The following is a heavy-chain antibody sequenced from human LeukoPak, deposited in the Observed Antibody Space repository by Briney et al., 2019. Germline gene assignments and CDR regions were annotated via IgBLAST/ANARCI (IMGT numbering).Heavy chain of an antibody. V-gene: IGHV1-2*02. Sequence: ASVKVSCKASGYTFTVYYMHWVRQAPGQGLEWMAWINPNSGGTNCAQEFQGRVTMTRDTSITTAYMELSRLRSDDTAVYYCARALPQYGDFRFDYWGQGTLVTVSS. J-gene: IGHJ4*02. CDR1: GYTFTVYY. D-gene: IGHD4-17*01. CDR2: INPNSGGT. CDR3: ARALPQYGDFRFDY.